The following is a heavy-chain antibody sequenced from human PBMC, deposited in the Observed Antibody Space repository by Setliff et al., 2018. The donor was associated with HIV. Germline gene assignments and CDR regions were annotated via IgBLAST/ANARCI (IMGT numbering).Heavy chain of an antibody. Sequence: ASVKVSCKASGYSFTTYAIHWVRQAPGQRLEWMGWLNAGDGDSGPSQEFRGRVIFTRDTSASTAYMELTSLRSDDTAIYFCASGMRWDTAMGDAFDIWGQGTMVTVSS. V-gene: IGHV1-3*01. CDR2: LNAGDGDS. CDR1: GYSFTTYA. CDR3: ASGMRWDTAMGDAFDI. D-gene: IGHD5-18*01. J-gene: IGHJ3*02.